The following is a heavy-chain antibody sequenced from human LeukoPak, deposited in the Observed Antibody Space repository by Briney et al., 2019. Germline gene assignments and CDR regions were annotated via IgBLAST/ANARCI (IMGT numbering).Heavy chain of an antibody. CDR2: INTNTGNP. V-gene: IGHV7-4-1*02. J-gene: IGHJ4*02. CDR1: GYTFTSYA. Sequence: VASVKVSCKASGYTFTSYAMNWVRQAPGQGLEWMGWINTNTGNPTYAQGFTGRFVFSLDTSVSTAYLQISSLKAEDTAVYYCAREVGHSGSYQDDYWGQGTLVTVSS. D-gene: IGHD1-26*01. CDR3: AREVGHSGSYQDDY.